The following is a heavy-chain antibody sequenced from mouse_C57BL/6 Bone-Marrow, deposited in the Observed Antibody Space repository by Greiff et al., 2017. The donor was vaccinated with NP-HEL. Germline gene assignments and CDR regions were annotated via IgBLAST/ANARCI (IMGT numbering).Heavy chain of an antibody. J-gene: IGHJ4*01. CDR1: GYAFTNYL. CDR2: INPGSGGT. Sequence: VQLQQSGAELVRPGTSVKVSCKASGYAFTNYLIEWVKQRPGQGLEWIGVINPGSGGTNYNEKFKGKATLTADKSSSTAYMQLSSLTSEDSAVYFCARSHAGGAMDYWGQGTSVTVSS. CDR3: ARSHAGGAMDY. V-gene: IGHV1-54*01.